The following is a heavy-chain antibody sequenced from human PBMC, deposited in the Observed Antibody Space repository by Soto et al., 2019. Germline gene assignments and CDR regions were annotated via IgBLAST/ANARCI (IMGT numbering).Heavy chain of an antibody. CDR2: IYYSGST. D-gene: IGHD6-13*01. J-gene: IGHJ6*02. V-gene: IGHV4-30-4*01. CDR3: ARXRIAADWAYYYYYGMDV. Sequence: SETLSLTCTVSGGSISSGDYYWIWIRQPPGKGLEWIGYIYYSGSTYYNPSLKSRVTISVDTSKNQFSLKLSSVTAADTAVYYCARXRIAADWAYYYYYGMDVWGQGTTVTVSS. CDR1: GGSISSGDYY.